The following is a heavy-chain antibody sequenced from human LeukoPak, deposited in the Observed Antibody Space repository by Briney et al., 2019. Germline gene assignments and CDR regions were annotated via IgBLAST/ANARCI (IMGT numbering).Heavy chain of an antibody. CDR1: GFTFSDYY. D-gene: IGHD6-19*01. Sequence: GGSLRLSCAASGFTFSDYYMSWIRQAPGKGLEWVSYISSSGSTIYYADSVKGRFTISRDNAKNSLYSQMNSLRAEDTALYYCARMWAVADPFLDLWGQGTLVTVSS. V-gene: IGHV3-11*01. J-gene: IGHJ4*02. CDR3: ARMWAVADPFLDL. CDR2: ISSSGSTI.